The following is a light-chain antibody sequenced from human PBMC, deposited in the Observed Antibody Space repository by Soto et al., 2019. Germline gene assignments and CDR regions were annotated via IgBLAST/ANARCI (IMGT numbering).Light chain of an antibody. V-gene: IGKV1-5*01. CDR2: DAS. Sequence: DIQMTQSPSTLSPSVGDRVTITSRASQSISSWLAWYQQEPGKAPKLLIYDASSLESGVPSRFSGSGSGTEFTLTIRSLKPDDFATDYCQHYNSYRTFGQGTKVDIK. CDR1: QSISSW. CDR3: QHYNSYRT. J-gene: IGKJ1*01.